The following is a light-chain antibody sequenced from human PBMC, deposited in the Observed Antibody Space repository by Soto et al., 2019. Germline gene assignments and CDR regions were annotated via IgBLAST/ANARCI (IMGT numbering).Light chain of an antibody. CDR1: SSDVGGYNY. V-gene: IGLV2-8*01. CDR3: SSYAGSNNLVV. Sequence: QSALTWPPSASGSPGQSVTISCTGTSSDVGGYNYVSWYQQHPGKAPKLMIYEVSKRPSGVPDRFSGSKSGNTASLTVSGLQAEDEADYYCSSYAGSNNLVVFGGGTKLTVL. J-gene: IGLJ2*01. CDR2: EVS.